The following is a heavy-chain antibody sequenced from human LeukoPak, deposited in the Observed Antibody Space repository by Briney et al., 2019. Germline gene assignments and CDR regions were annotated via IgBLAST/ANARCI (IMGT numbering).Heavy chain of an antibody. D-gene: IGHD3-3*01. V-gene: IGHV3-30*03. CDR1: GFTFSDYG. CDR3: ARDYYDFWSGYPAGPFDY. CDR2: ISSDGSNK. J-gene: IGHJ4*02. Sequence: PGGSLRLSCAASGFTFSDYGMHWVRQAPGKGLEWVATISSDGSNKNYADSVKGRFTISRDNSKNTLYLQMNSLRAEDTAVYYCARDYYDFWSGYPAGPFDYWGQGTLVTVSS.